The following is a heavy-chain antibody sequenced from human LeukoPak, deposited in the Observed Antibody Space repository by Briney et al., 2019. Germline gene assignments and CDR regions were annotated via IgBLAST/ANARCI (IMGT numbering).Heavy chain of an antibody. CDR1: GYTFTSYW. CDR2: IYPGDSDT. CDR3: ARLCHFRSGYPPSEPFDY. V-gene: IGHV5-51*01. D-gene: IGHD3-3*02. J-gene: IGHJ4*02. Sequence: GESLKISCKGSGYTFTSYWIGWVRQMPGKGLEWMGIIYPGDSDTRYSPSFQGQVTISADKSISTAYLQWSSLKAPDTAMYYCARLCHFRSGYPPSEPFDYWGQGTLVTVSS.